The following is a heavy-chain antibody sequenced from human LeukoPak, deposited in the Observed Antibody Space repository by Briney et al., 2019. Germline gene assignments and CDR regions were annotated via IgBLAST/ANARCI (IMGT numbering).Heavy chain of an antibody. CDR1: GFTFSSYE. J-gene: IGHJ4*02. Sequence: GGSLRLSCAASGFTFSSYEMNWVRQAPGKELEWVSYISSGGNTRYCADSVKGRFTISRDNAKNSLHLQMNSLRAEDTAVYYCARGRSSDYWGQGTLVTVSS. CDR2: ISSGGNTR. D-gene: IGHD6-6*01. V-gene: IGHV3-48*03. CDR3: ARGRSSDY.